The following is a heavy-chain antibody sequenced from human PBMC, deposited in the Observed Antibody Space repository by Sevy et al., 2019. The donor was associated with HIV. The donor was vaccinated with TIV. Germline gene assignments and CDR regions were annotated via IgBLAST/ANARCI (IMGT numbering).Heavy chain of an antibody. J-gene: IGHJ6*02. CDR3: ARAHCSSTSCYPYYYGMDV. V-gene: IGHV3-7*01. CDR1: GFTFNTHA. CDR2: IKQDGSEK. Sequence: GGSLRLSCAASGFTFNTHAMNWVRQAPGKGLEWVANIKQDGSEKYYVDSVKGRFTISRDNAKNSLYLQMNSLRAEDTAVYYCARAHCSSTSCYPYYYGMDVWGQGTTVTVSS. D-gene: IGHD2-2*01.